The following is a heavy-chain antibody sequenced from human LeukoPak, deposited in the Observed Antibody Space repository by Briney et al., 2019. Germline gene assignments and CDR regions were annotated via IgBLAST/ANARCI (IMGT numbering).Heavy chain of an antibody. CDR1: GFTFKSYA. CDR3: ARPSSGNYARSES. J-gene: IGHJ5*02. V-gene: IGHV3-23*01. CDR2: MSGSGDST. D-gene: IGHD1-26*01. Sequence: GGSLRLSCAASGFTFKSYAMTWVRQAPGKGLEWVSVMSGSGDSTYYADSVKGRFTISRDDANNTLYLQMNSLRAEDTAVYYCARPSSGNYARSESWGQGTLVTVSS.